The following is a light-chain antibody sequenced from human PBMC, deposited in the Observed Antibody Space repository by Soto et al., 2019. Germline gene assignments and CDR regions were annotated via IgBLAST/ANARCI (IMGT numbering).Light chain of an antibody. CDR3: QQYYSTPRT. CDR2: WAS. J-gene: IGKJ4*01. Sequence: DIVMTQSPDSMAVSLGERATINCKSSQSVLYSSNNKNYLAWYQQKPGQPPKLLIYWASTRDSGVPDRFSGSGSGTDFTLTISSLQAADVAVYYCQQYYSTPRTFGGGTKVEIK. CDR1: QSVLYSSNNKNY. V-gene: IGKV4-1*01.